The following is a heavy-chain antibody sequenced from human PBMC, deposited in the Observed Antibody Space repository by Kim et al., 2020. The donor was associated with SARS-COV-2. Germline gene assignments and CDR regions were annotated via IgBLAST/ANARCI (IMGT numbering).Heavy chain of an antibody. V-gene: IGHV3-30-3*01. CDR2: ISYDGSNK. J-gene: IGHJ6*01. CDR3: ARARYCSSTSCHKTYYY. Sequence: GGSLRLSCAASGFTFSSYAMHWVRQAPGKGLEWVAVISYDGSNKYYADSVKGRFTISRDNSKNTLYLQMNSLRAEDTAVYYCARARYCSSTSCHKTYYY. D-gene: IGHD2-2*01. CDR1: GFTFSSYA.